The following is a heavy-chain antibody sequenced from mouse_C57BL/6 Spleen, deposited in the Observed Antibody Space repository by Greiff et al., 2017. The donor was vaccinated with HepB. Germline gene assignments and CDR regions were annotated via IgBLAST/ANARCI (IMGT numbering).Heavy chain of an antibody. Sequence: VKLQESGAELMKPGASVKLSCKATGYTFTGYWIEWVKQRPGHGLEWIGEILPGSGSTNYNEKFKGKATFTADTSSNTAYMQLSSLTTEDSAIYYCARGLIEYYYGSSYAMDYWGQGTSVTVSS. D-gene: IGHD1-1*01. CDR2: ILPGSGST. CDR1: GYTFTGYW. CDR3: ARGLIEYYYGSSYAMDY. J-gene: IGHJ4*01. V-gene: IGHV1-9*01.